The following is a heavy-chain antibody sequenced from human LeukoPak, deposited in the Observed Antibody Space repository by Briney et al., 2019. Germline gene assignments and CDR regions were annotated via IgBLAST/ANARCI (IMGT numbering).Heavy chain of an antibody. Sequence: GGSLRLSCAASGFTFSSYAMSWVRQAPGKGLEWVSAISGSGGSTYYADSVKGRFTISRDNSKNMLYLQMNSLIADDTAVYYCARDCPSGGTCYSWGPWGQGTLVTVSS. V-gene: IGHV3-23*01. D-gene: IGHD2-15*01. J-gene: IGHJ5*02. CDR3: ARDCPSGGTCYSWGP. CDR1: GFTFSSYA. CDR2: ISGSGGST.